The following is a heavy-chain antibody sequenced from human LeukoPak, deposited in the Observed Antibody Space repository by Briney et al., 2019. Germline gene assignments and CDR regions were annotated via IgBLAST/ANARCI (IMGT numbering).Heavy chain of an antibody. Sequence: NPSETLSLTCTVSGYSISSGYYWGWIRQPPGKGLEWIGSIYHSGSTNYNPSLKSRVTISVDKSKNQFSLKLSSVTAADTAVYYCARDRGYIGSSGWSRWFDPWGQGTLVTVSS. J-gene: IGHJ5*02. CDR3: ARDRGYIGSSGWSRWFDP. CDR2: IYHSGST. CDR1: GYSISSGYY. V-gene: IGHV4-38-2*02. D-gene: IGHD6-19*01.